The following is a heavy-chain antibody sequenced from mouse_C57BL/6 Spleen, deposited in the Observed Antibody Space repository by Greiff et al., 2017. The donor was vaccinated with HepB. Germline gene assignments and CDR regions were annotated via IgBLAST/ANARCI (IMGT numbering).Heavy chain of an antibody. CDR1: GFTFSDYY. Sequence: EVHLVESEGGLVQPGSSMKLSCTASGFTFSDYYMAWVRQVPKKGLEWVANINYDGSSTYYLDSLKSRFIISRDNAKNILYLQMSSLKSEDTATYYCARELGGGFAYWGQGTLVTVSA. V-gene: IGHV5-16*01. CDR2: INYDGSST. J-gene: IGHJ3*01. CDR3: ARELGGGFAY. D-gene: IGHD4-1*01.